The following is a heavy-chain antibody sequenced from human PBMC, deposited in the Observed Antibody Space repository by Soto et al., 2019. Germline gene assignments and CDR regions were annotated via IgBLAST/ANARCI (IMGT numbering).Heavy chain of an antibody. CDR2: INPNSGGT. Sequence: GASVKVSCKASGYTFTGYYMHWVRQAPGQGLEWMGWINPNSGGTNYAQKFQGWVTMTRDTSISTAYMELSSLRVDDTAVYYCASSSRKDYNFAMDTWGQGTTVTVSS. CDR3: ASSSRKDYNFAMDT. D-gene: IGHD6-6*01. V-gene: IGHV1-2*04. CDR1: GYTFTGYY. J-gene: IGHJ6*02.